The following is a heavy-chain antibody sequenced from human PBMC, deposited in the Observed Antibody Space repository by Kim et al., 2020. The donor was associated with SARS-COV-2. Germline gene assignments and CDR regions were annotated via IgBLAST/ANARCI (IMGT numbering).Heavy chain of an antibody. CDR2: ISSSSSYI. J-gene: IGHJ4*02. V-gene: IGHV3-21*01. CDR3: ARDPYYDYVWGSPSPSYYFDY. Sequence: GGSLRLSCAASGFTFSSYSMNWVRQAPGKGLEWVSSISSSSSYIYYADSVKGRFTISRDNAKNSLYLQMNSLRAEDTAVYYCARDPYYDYVWGSPSPSYYFDYWGQGTLVTVSS. D-gene: IGHD3-16*01. CDR1: GFTFSSYS.